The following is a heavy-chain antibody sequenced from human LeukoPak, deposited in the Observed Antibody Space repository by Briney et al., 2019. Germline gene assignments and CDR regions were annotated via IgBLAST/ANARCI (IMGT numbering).Heavy chain of an antibody. CDR3: ARHPYSGSYHFDY. Sequence: GASVKVSCKASGNTFTSYYMHWVRQAPGQGLEWMGIINPSGGRTNYAQKFQGRVTMTRDTSTSAVYMELSRLTSDDTAVYYCARHPYSGSYHFDYWGQGTLVTVSS. CDR1: GNTFTSYY. D-gene: IGHD1-26*01. J-gene: IGHJ4*02. V-gene: IGHV1-46*01. CDR2: INPSGGRT.